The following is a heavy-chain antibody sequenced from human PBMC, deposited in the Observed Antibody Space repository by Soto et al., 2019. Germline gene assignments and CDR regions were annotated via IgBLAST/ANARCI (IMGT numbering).Heavy chain of an antibody. CDR2: IYPGDSDT. Sequence: VGSLKISCSGSGYSFTSYWIGWVRQMPWKGLEWMGIIYPGDSDTRYSPSFQGQVTISADKSISTAYLQWSSLKASDTAMYYCARRGYYYDSSGYPGDDAFDIWGQGTMVTVSS. CDR1: GYSFTSYW. CDR3: ARRGYYYDSSGYPGDDAFDI. J-gene: IGHJ3*02. D-gene: IGHD3-22*01. V-gene: IGHV5-51*01.